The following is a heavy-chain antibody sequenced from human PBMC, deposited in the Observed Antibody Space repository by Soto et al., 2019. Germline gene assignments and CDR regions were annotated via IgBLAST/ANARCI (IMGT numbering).Heavy chain of an antibody. CDR1: GGSISSGGYS. CDR3: ARTYYYDSSGYLVTYYFDY. V-gene: IGHV4-30-2*01. D-gene: IGHD3-22*01. Sequence: SETLSLTCAVSGGSISSGGYSWSWIRQPPGKGLEWIGYIYHSGSTYYNPSLKSRVTISVYRSKNQFSLKLSSVTAADTAVYYCARTYYYDSSGYLVTYYFDYWGQGTLVTVSS. CDR2: IYHSGST. J-gene: IGHJ4*02.